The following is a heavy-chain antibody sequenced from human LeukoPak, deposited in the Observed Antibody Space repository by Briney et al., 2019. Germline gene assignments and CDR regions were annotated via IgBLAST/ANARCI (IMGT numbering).Heavy chain of an antibody. D-gene: IGHD4-17*01. Sequence: GASVKVSCKASGYTFASYAMDWLRQAPGQGLEWMGWINTNTGNPTYAQGFTGRFVFSLDTSVSTAYLQISSLKAEDTAVYYCAILPPSAVTTGDYWGQGTLVTVSS. CDR1: GYTFASYA. J-gene: IGHJ4*02. V-gene: IGHV7-4-1*02. CDR2: INTNTGNP. CDR3: AILPPSAVTTGDY.